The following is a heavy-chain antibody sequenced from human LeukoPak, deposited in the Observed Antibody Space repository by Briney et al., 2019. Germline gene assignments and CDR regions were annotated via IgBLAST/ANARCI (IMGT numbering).Heavy chain of an antibody. J-gene: IGHJ4*02. Sequence: PGGSLRLSCAASGFTFDDYAMHWVRQAPGKGLEWVSLISGDGGSTYYADSVKGRFTISRDNSKNSLYLQMNSLRTEDTALYYCAKGRIRSSWYGIVDYWGQGTLVTVSS. CDR3: AKGRIRSSWYGIVDY. CDR1: GFTFDDYA. CDR2: ISGDGGST. D-gene: IGHD6-13*01. V-gene: IGHV3-43*02.